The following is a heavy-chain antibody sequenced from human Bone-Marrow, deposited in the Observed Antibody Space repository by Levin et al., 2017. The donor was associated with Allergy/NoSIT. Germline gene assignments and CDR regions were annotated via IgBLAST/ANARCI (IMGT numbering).Heavy chain of an antibody. J-gene: IGHJ6*02. CDR3: TRPAYYFDNTGYSYYYFDMDV. Sequence: PGESLKISCKASGDTFNSYAVSWVRQAPGQGLEWMGRIIPSLGVVDYAQKFQGRVTITADKSATTAYMELSRLTSGDTAVYYCTRPAYYFDNTGYSYYYFDMDVWGQGTTVTVS. D-gene: IGHD3-9*01. V-gene: IGHV1-69*04. CDR1: GDTFNSYA. CDR2: IIPSLGVV.